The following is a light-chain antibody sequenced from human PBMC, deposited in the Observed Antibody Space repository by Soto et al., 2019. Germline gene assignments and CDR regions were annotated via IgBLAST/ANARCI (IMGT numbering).Light chain of an antibody. Sequence: DIQMTQSPSSLSASVGDRVTITCQANQDISNYLNWYQQKPGKAPKLLIYDASNLETGVPSRFSGSGSGTDFTFTISSLKPEDIATYYCQQYDNLHLFTFGPGTKVDIK. J-gene: IGKJ3*01. CDR3: QQYDNLHLFT. CDR1: QDISNY. V-gene: IGKV1-33*01. CDR2: DAS.